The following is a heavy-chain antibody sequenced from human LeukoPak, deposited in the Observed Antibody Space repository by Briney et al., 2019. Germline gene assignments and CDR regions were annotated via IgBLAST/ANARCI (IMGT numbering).Heavy chain of an antibody. Sequence: SGGSLRLSCVTSGFTFSNYWMSWVRQAPGKGLEWVANINQDANEKFYVDSVKGRFIISRDNAKNSLYLQMNSLRAEDTAVYYCARDLYSSTWSHAFDIWGQGTMVTVSS. D-gene: IGHD6-13*01. CDR3: ARDLYSSTWSHAFDI. CDR2: INQDANEK. V-gene: IGHV3-7*03. J-gene: IGHJ3*02. CDR1: GFTFSNYW.